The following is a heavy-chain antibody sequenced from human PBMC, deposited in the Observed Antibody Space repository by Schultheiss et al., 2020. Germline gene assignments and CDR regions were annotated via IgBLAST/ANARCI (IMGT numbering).Heavy chain of an antibody. V-gene: IGHV4-4*02. CDR3: AMSDSYRWFDP. CDR2: IYHSGTT. CDR1: GGSISSSNW. J-gene: IGHJ5*02. D-gene: IGHD2-15*01. Sequence: AETLSVTCAVSGGSISSSNWWSWVRQPPGKGLEWIGEIYHSGTTYYNPSLKSRVTISVDTSQNQFSLKLSSVTAADTAVYYCAMSDSYRWFDPWGQGTLVTVSS.